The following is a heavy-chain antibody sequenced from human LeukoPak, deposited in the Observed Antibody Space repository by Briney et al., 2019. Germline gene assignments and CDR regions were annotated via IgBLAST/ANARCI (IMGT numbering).Heavy chain of an antibody. CDR2: IYYSGST. CDR1: GGSISSYY. D-gene: IGHD3-16*01. V-gene: IGHV4-59*01. J-gene: IGHJ5*02. CDR3: ARVGGRWFDP. Sequence: KPSETLSHTCTVSGGSISSYYWSWIRQPPGKGLEWIGYIYYSGSTNYNTSLKSRVTISVDTSKNQFSLKLSSVTAADTAVYYCARVGGRWFDPWGQGTLVTVSS.